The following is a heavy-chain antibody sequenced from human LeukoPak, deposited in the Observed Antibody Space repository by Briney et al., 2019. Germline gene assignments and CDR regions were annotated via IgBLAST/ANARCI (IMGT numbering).Heavy chain of an antibody. Sequence: GGSLRLSCAASGFTFSSYSMNWVRQAPGKGLEWVASISSRSTYIYYADSVKGRFTISRDNAKNSLYLQMTSLSAEDTAVYYCAKSIGHCSGGSCFEVDYWGQGTLVTVSS. D-gene: IGHD2-15*01. J-gene: IGHJ4*02. CDR1: GFTFSSYS. CDR3: AKSIGHCSGGSCFEVDY. V-gene: IGHV3-21*01. CDR2: ISSRSTYI.